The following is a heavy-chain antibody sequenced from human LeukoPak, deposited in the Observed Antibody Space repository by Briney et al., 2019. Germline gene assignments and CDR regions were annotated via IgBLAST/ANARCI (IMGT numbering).Heavy chain of an antibody. D-gene: IGHD1-14*01. CDR1: GFTFSGYW. V-gene: IGHV3-23*01. J-gene: IGHJ4*02. CDR3: ARGGLYKFDY. Sequence: GGSLRLSCAASGFTFSGYWMTWVRQAPGKGLEWVSTVIGSGGNTYYADSVRGRFTISRDNSKNTLYLQINSLGADDTAVYYCARGGLYKFDYWGQGTLVTVSS. CDR2: VIGSGGNT.